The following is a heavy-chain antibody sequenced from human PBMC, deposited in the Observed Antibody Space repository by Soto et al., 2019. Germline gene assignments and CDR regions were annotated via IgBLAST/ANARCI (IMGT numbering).Heavy chain of an antibody. CDR1: GGSISSYY. CDR3: VRKGFGALHGLVDV. Sequence: QVPLQESGPGLVKPSETLSLSCTVSGGSISSYYWSWIRQPPGKGLQWIGYVHDIWSSHYNPSLTRRVATSLATSKSQFSLKLPSVAATDTAVYYCVRKGFGALHGLVDVWGQGTTVTVSS. D-gene: IGHD3-10*01. CDR2: VHDIWSS. J-gene: IGHJ6*02. V-gene: IGHV4-59*08.